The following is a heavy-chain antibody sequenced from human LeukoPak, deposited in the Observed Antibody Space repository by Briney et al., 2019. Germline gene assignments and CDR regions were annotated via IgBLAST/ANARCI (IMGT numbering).Heavy chain of an antibody. V-gene: IGHV3-30-3*01. CDR2: MSYDGGEK. CDR3: ARDQPGGGLDY. Sequence: GGSLRPSCAASGFTFSGYAMDWVRQAPGKGLERVAFMSYDGGEKQYLDSVKGRFPLSRDNSNKTLYLEMNRLTPDDTAVYYCARDQPGGGLDYWGQGILVTVSS. D-gene: IGHD1-14*01. CDR1: GFTFSGYA. J-gene: IGHJ4*02.